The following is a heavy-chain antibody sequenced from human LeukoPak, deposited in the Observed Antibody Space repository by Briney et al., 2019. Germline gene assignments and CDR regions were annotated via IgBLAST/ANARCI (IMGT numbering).Heavy chain of an antibody. J-gene: IGHJ6*02. CDR2: IYHSGST. V-gene: IGHV4-30-2*01. CDR1: GGSISSGGYS. Sequence: SETLSLTCAVSGGSISSGGYSWSWIRQPPGKGLEWIGYIYHSGSTYYNPSLKSRVTISVDRSKNQFSLKLSSVTAADTAVYYCAREVRLGYYGSGSHLRYYGMDVWGQGTTVTVSS. D-gene: IGHD3-10*01. CDR3: AREVRLGYYGSGSHLRYYGMDV.